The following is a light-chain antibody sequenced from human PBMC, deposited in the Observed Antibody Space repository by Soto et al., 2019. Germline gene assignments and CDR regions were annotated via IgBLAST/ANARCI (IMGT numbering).Light chain of an antibody. Sequence: QPALTQPPSASGSLGQTDTISCTGTKSDIGVYDFVSWYQHHPGKAPRLIIYEVVQRPSGVPDRFSGSKSGNTASLTVSGLQAADEADYFCKSYAGSNTYVFGSGTKVTVL. V-gene: IGLV2-8*01. CDR3: KSYAGSNTYV. J-gene: IGLJ1*01. CDR2: EVV. CDR1: KSDIGVYDF.